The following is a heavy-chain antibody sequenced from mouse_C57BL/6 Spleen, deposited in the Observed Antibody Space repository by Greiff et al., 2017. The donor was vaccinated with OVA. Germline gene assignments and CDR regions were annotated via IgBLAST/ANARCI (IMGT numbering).Heavy chain of an antibody. CDR1: GYSITSGYD. CDR2: ISYSGST. Sequence: VQLKESGPGMVKPSQSLSLTCTVPGYSITSGYDWHWIRHFPGNKLEWMGYISYSGSTNYNPSLKSRISITHDTSKNHFFLKLNSVTTEDTATDDCAGVYDYDPWFAYWGQGTLVTVSA. V-gene: IGHV3-1*01. D-gene: IGHD2-4*01. CDR3: AGVYDYDPWFAY. J-gene: IGHJ3*01.